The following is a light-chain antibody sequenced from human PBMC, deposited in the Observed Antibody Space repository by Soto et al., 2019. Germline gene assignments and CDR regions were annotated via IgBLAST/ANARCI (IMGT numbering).Light chain of an antibody. CDR3: QHLDPYPLT. CDR2: AAS. CDR1: QGISSF. V-gene: IGKV1-9*01. J-gene: IGKJ3*01. Sequence: DVQLTQSPSFLSVSVGDRVAITCRASQGISSFLAWYQQKPGKAPKLLIYAASTLQSGVPSRFSGSGSGTEFTLTISSLQPEDFATYYCQHLDPYPLTFGPGTKVDIK.